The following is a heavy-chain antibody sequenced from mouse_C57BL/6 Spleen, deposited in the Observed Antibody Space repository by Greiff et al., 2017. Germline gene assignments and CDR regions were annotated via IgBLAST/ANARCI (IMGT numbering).Heavy chain of an antibody. CDR3: ARSDSNCLYYFDY. J-gene: IGHJ2*01. D-gene: IGHD2-5*01. V-gene: IGHV1-80*01. CDR1: GYAFSSYW. CDR2: IYPGDGDT. Sequence: QVQLQQSGAELVKPGASVKISCKASGYAFSSYWMNWVKQRPGKGLEWIGQIYPGDGDTNYNGKFKGKATLTADKSSSTAYMQLSSLTSEDSAVYICARSDSNCLYYFDYWGQGTTLTVSS.